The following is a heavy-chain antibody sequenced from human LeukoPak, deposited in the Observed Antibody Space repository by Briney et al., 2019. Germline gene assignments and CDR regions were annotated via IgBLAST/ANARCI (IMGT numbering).Heavy chain of an antibody. D-gene: IGHD5-18*01. CDR3: AREGAGSYGFRYIDV. Sequence: SETLSLTCTVSGGSMTNYYWTWIQQPPGEGLEWLAYIYYYGSTNYNPSLESRLTLTVDTSKNQFSLKLSSVTAADTAVYYCAREGAGSYGFRYIDVWGKGTTVTVS. J-gene: IGHJ6*03. CDR2: IYYYGST. V-gene: IGHV4-59*01. CDR1: GGSMTNYY.